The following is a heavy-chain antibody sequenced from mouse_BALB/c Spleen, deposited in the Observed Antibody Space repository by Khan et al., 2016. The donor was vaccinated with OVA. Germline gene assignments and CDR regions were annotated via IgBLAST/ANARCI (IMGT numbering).Heavy chain of an antibody. CDR1: GYTFTDYA. J-gene: IGHJ3*01. V-gene: IGHV1S137*01. CDR3: ARGSCNFRFAY. Sequence: QVQLQQSGAELVRPGVSVKISCKGSGYTFTDYAMHWVKQSHAKSLEWIGVISTYYGDATYNQKFKDKATMTVDKSSSTAYMELARLTSEDSDSYYCARGSCNFRFAYWGQGTLVTVSA. CDR2: ISTYYGDA.